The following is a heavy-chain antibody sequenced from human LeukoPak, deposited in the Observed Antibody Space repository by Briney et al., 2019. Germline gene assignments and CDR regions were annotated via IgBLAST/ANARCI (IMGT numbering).Heavy chain of an antibody. V-gene: IGHV1-2*02. CDR3: ARVAYYYDSAGLYLNYFYGMDV. Sequence: ASVKVSCKASGYSFSGHYIYWVRQAPGQGLEWMGWINPNGGATTYAQKFQGRVTMTRDTSISTTYMELTGLRLDDTAMYYCARVAYYYDSAGLYLNYFYGMDVWGQGTTVTVSS. D-gene: IGHD3-22*01. J-gene: IGHJ6*02. CDR1: GYSFSGHY. CDR2: INPNGGAT.